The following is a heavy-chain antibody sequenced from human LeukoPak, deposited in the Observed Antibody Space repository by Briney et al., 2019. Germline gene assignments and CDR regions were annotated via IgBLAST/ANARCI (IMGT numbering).Heavy chain of an antibody. Sequence: SETLSLTCAVYGASFSGYYWSWTRQPPGKGLEWIGEINHSGSTNYNPSLKSRVTISVDTSKNQFSLKLSSVTAADTAVYYCARGSHYDFWSGSYYYMDVWGKGTPVTVSS. CDR3: ARGSHYDFWSGSYYYMDV. CDR1: GASFSGYY. J-gene: IGHJ6*03. V-gene: IGHV4-34*01. CDR2: INHSGST. D-gene: IGHD3-3*01.